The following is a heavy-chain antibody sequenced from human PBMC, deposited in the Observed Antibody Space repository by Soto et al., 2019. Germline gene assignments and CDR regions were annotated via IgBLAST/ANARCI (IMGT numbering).Heavy chain of an antibody. V-gene: IGHV4-30-4*01. J-gene: IGHJ1*01. CDR1: GGSISSGDYY. CDR3: ARVPLKGTTTRSEYCQH. CDR2: LPYSGGT. Sequence: SETLSLTCTVSGGSISSGDYYWSWIRQPPGKGLGWIGYLPYSGGTFYNPSLQRRVTMSVDTSKKQFSLRLTSVTAADTAIYYCARVPLKGTTTRSEYCQHWGQVTLVTVST. D-gene: IGHD1-1*01.